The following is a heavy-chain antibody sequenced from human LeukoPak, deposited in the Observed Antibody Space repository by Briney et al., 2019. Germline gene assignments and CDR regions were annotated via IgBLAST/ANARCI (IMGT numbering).Heavy chain of an antibody. CDR1: GGTFISYT. J-gene: IGHJ4*02. CDR3: ARSRYYYGSGSYYNVDY. D-gene: IGHD3-10*01. V-gene: IGHV1-69*02. CDR2: IIPILGIA. Sequence: SVKVSCKASGGTFISYTISWVRQAPGQGLEWMGRIIPILGIANYAQKFQGRVTITADKSTSTAYMELSSLRSEDTAVNYCARSRYYYGSGSYYNVDYWGQGTLVTVSS.